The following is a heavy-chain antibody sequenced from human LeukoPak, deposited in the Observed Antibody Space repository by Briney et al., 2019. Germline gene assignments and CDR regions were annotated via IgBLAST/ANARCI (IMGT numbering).Heavy chain of an antibody. CDR1: GFTFSSYA. CDR3: AGDVVDIVVVPAAAFDYYGMDV. Sequence: GGSLRLSCAASGFTFSSYAMHWVRQAPGKGLEWVAVISYDGSNKYYADSVKGRFTISRDNSKNTLYLQMNSLRAEDTAVYYCAGDVVDIVVVPAAAFDYYGMDVWGQGTTVTVSS. V-gene: IGHV3-30-3*01. J-gene: IGHJ6*02. D-gene: IGHD2-2*03. CDR2: ISYDGSNK.